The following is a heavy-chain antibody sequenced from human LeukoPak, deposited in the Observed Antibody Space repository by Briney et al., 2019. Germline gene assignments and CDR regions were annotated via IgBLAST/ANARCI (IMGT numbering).Heavy chain of an antibody. Sequence: ASVKVSCKASGYTFTSSYMHWVRQAPGQGLELMGIINTSGGSTSYAQKFQGRVTMTRDTSTSTVYMELSSLTSEDTAVYYCASDSRGVIIIDYWGQGTLVTVSS. CDR3: ASDSRGVIIIDY. V-gene: IGHV1-46*01. CDR2: INTSGGST. J-gene: IGHJ4*02. D-gene: IGHD3-10*01. CDR1: GYTFTSSY.